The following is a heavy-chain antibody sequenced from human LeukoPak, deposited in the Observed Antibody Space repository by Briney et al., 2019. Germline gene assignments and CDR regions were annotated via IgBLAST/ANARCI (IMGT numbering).Heavy chain of an antibody. CDR2: IYYSGST. V-gene: IGHV4-59*01. D-gene: IGHD5-18*01. J-gene: IGHJ4*02. Sequence: SETLSLTCTVSGGSISSYYLSWIRQPPGKGLEWIGYIYYSGSTNYNPSLKSRVTISVDTSKNQFSLKLSSVTAADTAVYYCAREGYSRGVDYWGQGTLVTVSS. CDR3: AREGYSRGVDY. CDR1: GGSISSYY.